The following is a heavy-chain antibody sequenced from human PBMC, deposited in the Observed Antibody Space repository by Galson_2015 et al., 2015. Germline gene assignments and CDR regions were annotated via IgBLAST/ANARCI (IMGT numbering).Heavy chain of an antibody. CDR2: TYYRSKWYN. D-gene: IGHD4-17*01. J-gene: IGHJ4*02. CDR1: GDSVSSNSAG. CDR3: ARVGDYGDLNFDY. V-gene: IGHV6-1*01. Sequence: AISGDSVSSNSAGWHWIRQSPSRGLEWLGRTYYRSKWYNDYAVPVKSRITINPDTSKNQFSLQLNSVTPEDTAVYYCARVGDYGDLNFDYWGQGTLVTVSS.